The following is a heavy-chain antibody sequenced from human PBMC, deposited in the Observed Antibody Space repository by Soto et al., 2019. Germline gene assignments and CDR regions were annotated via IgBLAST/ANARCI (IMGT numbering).Heavy chain of an antibody. J-gene: IGHJ6*02. V-gene: IGHV4-59*01. Sequence: PSETLSLTCTVSGGSISSYYWSWIRQAPGKGLEWIGYTYYTGRTDYNPSLKSRVTMSVDTSKNQFSLELTSVTAADTAVYYCARARRSQYYYYGMDVWGPGTTVTVSS. CDR1: GGSISSYY. CDR3: ARARRSQYYYYGMDV. CDR2: TYYTGRT.